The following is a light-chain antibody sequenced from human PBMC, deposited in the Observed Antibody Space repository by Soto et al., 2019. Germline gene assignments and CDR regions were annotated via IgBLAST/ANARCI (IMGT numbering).Light chain of an antibody. J-gene: IGLJ1*01. CDR3: CSYAGSSTFYV. Sequence: QSVLTQPASVSGSPGQSITISCTGTSSAVGSYNLVSWYQHHPGKAPKLMIYEGSKRPSGVSNRFSGSKSGNTALLTISGLQAEDGADYCCCSYAGSSTFYVFGTGTKVTLL. CDR1: SSAVGSYNL. CDR2: EGS. V-gene: IGLV2-23*01.